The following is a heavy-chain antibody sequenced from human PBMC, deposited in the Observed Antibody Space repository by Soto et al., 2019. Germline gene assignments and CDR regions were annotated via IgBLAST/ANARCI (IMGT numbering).Heavy chain of an antibody. CDR1: GGTFSSYA. V-gene: IGHV1-69*05. Sequence: GASVKVSCKASGGTFSSYAISWVRQAPGQGLEWMGGIIPIFGTANYAQKFQGRVTMTRDTSKNQFSLRLNSVTAADTAVYFCASGHDAYKVRYWGQGTLVTVSS. CDR3: ASGHDAYKVRY. J-gene: IGHJ4*02. CDR2: IIPIFGTA. D-gene: IGHD1-1*01.